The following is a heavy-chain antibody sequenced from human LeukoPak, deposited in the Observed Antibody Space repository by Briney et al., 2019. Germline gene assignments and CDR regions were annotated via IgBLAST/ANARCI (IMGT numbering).Heavy chain of an antibody. Sequence: PSETLSRTCAVYGGSFSGYYWSWIRQPPGKGLEGIGEINHSGSTNYNPSLKSRVTISVDTSKNQFSLKLSSVTAADTAVYYCARGSPYYDFWSGYSVLFDYWGQGTLVTVSS. J-gene: IGHJ4*02. CDR3: ARGSPYYDFWSGYSVLFDY. CDR2: INHSGST. V-gene: IGHV4-34*01. CDR1: GGSFSGYY. D-gene: IGHD3-3*01.